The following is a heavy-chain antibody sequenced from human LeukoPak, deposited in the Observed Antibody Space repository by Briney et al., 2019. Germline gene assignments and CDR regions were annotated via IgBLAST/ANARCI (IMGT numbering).Heavy chain of an antibody. CDR3: ANCQSGHDAFDI. V-gene: IGHV3-30*02. Sequence: PGGSLRLSCAASGFTFSSYGMHWVRQAPGKGLEWVAFIRYDGGNKYYADSVKGRFTISRGNSKNTLYLQMNSLRAEDTAVYYCANCQSGHDAFDIWGQGTMVTVSS. J-gene: IGHJ3*02. D-gene: IGHD3-3*01. CDR1: GFTFSSYG. CDR2: IRYDGGNK.